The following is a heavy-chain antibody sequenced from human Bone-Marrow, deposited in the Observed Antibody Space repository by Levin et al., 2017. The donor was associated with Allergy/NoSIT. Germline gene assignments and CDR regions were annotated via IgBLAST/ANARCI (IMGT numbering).Heavy chain of an antibody. V-gene: IGHV3-23*01. J-gene: IGHJ4*02. CDR2: ISGSGGST. CDR3: AREGSFGAIDY. CDR1: GFTFSSCA. Sequence: ETLSLTCAASGFTFSSCAMSWVRQAPGKGLEWVSTISGSGGSTYYADSVKGRFTISRDNSKNTVYLQLNSLRAEDTAVYYCAREGSFGAIDYWGQGTLVTVSS. D-gene: IGHD3-10*01.